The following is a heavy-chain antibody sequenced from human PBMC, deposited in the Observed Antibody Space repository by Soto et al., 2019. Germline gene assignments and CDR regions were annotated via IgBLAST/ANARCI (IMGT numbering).Heavy chain of an antibody. V-gene: IGHV1-18*01. CDR3: ARDDYYDSSGYPRHYDY. Sequence: ASVKVSCKASCYTFTSYGISWVRQAPGQELEWMGWISAYNGNTNYAQKLQGRVTMTTDTSTSTAYMELRSLRSDDTAVYYCARDDYYDSSGYPRHYDYWGQGTLVTVSS. J-gene: IGHJ4*02. D-gene: IGHD3-22*01. CDR2: ISAYNGNT. CDR1: CYTFTSYG.